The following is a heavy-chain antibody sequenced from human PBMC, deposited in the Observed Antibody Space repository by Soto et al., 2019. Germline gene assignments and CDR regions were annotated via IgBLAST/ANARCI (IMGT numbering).Heavy chain of an antibody. CDR3: ARGDRGAFDL. CDR1: GFTFDYYW. Sequence: EVQLVESGGGLAQPGESLRISCAASGFTFDYYWMHWVRQAPGKGLVWVSRIYSDGTSTTYADSVKGRFNISRDNAKNTLSLQMNSLRADDTAVYYCARGDRGAFDLWGQGTVVTVSS. D-gene: IGHD1-26*01. CDR2: IYSDGTST. J-gene: IGHJ3*01. V-gene: IGHV3-74*01.